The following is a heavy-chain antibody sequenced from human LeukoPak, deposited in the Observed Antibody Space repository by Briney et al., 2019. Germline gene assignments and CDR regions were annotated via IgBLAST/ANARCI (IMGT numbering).Heavy chain of an antibody. J-gene: IGHJ4*02. CDR3: AREDEAYCGGDCSPSY. Sequence: VASVKVSCKASGYTFTSYYMRWVRQAPGQGLEWMGIINPSGGSTSYAQKFQGRVTMTRDTSTSTVYMELSSLRSEDTAVYYCAREDEAYCGGDCSPSYWGQGTLVTVSS. D-gene: IGHD2-21*02. V-gene: IGHV1-46*01. CDR1: GYTFTSYY. CDR2: INPSGGST.